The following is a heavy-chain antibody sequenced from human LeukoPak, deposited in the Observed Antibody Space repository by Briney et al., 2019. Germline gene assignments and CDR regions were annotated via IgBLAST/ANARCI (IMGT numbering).Heavy chain of an antibody. CDR2: IYYSGST. CDR3: ARDALSIAAAGTRPYYYYYGMDV. D-gene: IGHD6-13*01. Sequence: SETLPLTCTVAGGSISSYYWSWIRQPPGKGLEWIGYIYYSGSTNYNPSLKSRVTISVDTSKNQFSLKLSSVTAADTAVYYCARDALSIAAAGTRPYYYYYGMDVWGQGTTVTVSS. J-gene: IGHJ6*02. CDR1: GGSISSYY. V-gene: IGHV4-59*12.